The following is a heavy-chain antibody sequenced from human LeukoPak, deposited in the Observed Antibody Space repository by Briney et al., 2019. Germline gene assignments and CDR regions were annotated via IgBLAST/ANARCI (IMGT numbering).Heavy chain of an antibody. Sequence: PSQTLSLTCTVSGGSIGSGSYYWSWIRQPAGKGLEWIGRIYTSGSTNYNPSLKSRVTISVDTSKNQFSLKLSSVTAADTAVYYCARGGDYDFWSGYHYYYYYMDVWGKGTTVTVSS. D-gene: IGHD3-3*01. J-gene: IGHJ6*03. CDR2: IYTSGST. CDR1: GGSIGSGSYY. CDR3: ARGGDYDFWSGYHYYYYYMDV. V-gene: IGHV4-61*02.